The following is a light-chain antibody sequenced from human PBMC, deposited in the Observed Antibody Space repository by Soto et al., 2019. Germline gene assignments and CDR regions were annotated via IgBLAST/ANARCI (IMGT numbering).Light chain of an antibody. CDR3: QQYNSYSTWT. Sequence: DIQMTQSPSTLSASVGDRVTITCRASQTISWYLAWYQQKAGQAPKVLIFDASTLESGDPSRFSGSGSGTEFTLTISSLQPDEFATYYCQQYNSYSTWTFGQGTKVE. CDR2: DAS. V-gene: IGKV1-5*01. J-gene: IGKJ1*01. CDR1: QTISWY.